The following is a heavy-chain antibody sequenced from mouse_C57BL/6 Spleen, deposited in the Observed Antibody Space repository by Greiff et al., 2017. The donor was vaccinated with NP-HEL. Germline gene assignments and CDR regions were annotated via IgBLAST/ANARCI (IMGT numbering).Heavy chain of an antibody. CDR1: GYTFTDYN. J-gene: IGHJ4*01. CDR2: INPNNGGT. D-gene: IGHD2-14*01. CDR3: ARENYRGDAMDY. Sequence: EVKLMESGPELVKPGASVKIPCKASGYTFTDYNMDWVKQSHGKSLEWIGDINPNNGGTIYNQKFKGKATLTVDKSSSTAYMELRSLTSEDTAVYYCARENYRGDAMDYWGQGTSVTVSS. V-gene: IGHV1-18*01.